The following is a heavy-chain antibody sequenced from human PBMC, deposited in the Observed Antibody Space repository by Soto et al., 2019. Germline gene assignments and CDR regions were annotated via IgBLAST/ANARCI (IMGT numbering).Heavy chain of an antibody. CDR2: ISAYNGNT. J-gene: IGHJ5*02. D-gene: IGHD6-13*01. V-gene: IGHV1-18*01. CDR3: ARDRRCYIAAASPPLNWFDP. CDR1: GYTFTSYG. Sequence: ASLKVSCKASGYTFTSYGSSWVRQAPGQGLEWMGWISAYNGNTNYAQKLQGRVTMTTDTSTSTAYMELRSLRSDDTAVYYCARDRRCYIAAASPPLNWFDPWGQGTLVNVSS.